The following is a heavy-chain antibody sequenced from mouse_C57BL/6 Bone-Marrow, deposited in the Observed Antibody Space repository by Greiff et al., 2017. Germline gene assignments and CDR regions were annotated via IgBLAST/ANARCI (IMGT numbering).Heavy chain of an antibody. CDR2: IRLKSDNYAT. D-gene: IGHD1-1*01. V-gene: IGHV6-3*01. CDR1: GFTFSNYW. Sequence: EVKVEESGGGLVQPGGSMKLSCVASGFTFSNYWMNWVRQSPEKGLEWVAQIRLKSDNYATHYAESVKGRFTISRDDSKSSVYLQMNNLRAEDTGIYYCTVYYYGSSYESDYFDYWGQGTTLTVSS. CDR3: TVYYYGSSYESDYFDY. J-gene: IGHJ2*01.